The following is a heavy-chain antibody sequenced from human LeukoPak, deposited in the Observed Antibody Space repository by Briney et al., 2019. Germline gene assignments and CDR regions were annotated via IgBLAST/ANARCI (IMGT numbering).Heavy chain of an antibody. CDR3: AKDDRLGPIYGSGSYYDY. CDR1: GFTFSSYG. J-gene: IGHJ4*02. Sequence: GGSLRLSCAASGFTFSSYGMHWVRQAPGKGLEWVAVISYDGSNKYYADSVKGRFTISRDNSKNTLYLQMNSLRAEDTAVYYCAKDDRLGPIYGSGSYYDYWGQGTLVTVSS. D-gene: IGHD3-10*01. CDR2: ISYDGSNK. V-gene: IGHV3-30*18.